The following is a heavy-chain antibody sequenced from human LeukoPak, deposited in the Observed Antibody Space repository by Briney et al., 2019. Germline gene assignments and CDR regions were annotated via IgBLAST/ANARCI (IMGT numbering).Heavy chain of an antibody. D-gene: IGHD7-27*01. CDR3: ARAPRSWGFDY. V-gene: IGHV1-8*01. J-gene: IGHJ4*02. CDR1: GYTFTSYD. Sequence: ASVKVSCKASGYTFTSYDFNWQRQATGQGPEWMGWMNPDSGATGYAQKFQGRVTMTRSASINTAYMELTNVRYTAVYYCARAPRSWGFDYRGQGTLVTVSS. CDR2: MNPDSGAT.